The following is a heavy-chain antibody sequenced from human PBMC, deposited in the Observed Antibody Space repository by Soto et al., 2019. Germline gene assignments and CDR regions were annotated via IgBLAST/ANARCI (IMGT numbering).Heavy chain of an antibody. CDR3: ARPSSRRGYSYALDY. CDR2: IYYSGST. V-gene: IGHV4-39*01. CDR1: GVSVSSSAYY. D-gene: IGHD5-18*01. Sequence: SETLSLTCTVSGVSVSSSAYYWGWLRQPPGKGPEWIGNIYYSGSTHYNPSLKSRVTISVDTSKNQFSLKLSFLTAADTAVYYCARPSSRRGYSYALDYWGQGILVTVSS. J-gene: IGHJ4*02.